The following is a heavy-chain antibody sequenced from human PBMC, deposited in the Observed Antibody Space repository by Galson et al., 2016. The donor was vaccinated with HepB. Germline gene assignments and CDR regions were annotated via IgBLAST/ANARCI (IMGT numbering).Heavy chain of an antibody. CDR1: GFTFSSYG. Sequence: SLRLSCAASGFTFSSYGMRWVRQAPGKGLEWVAVISYDGSNKYYADSVKGRFTISRDNSKNTLYLQMNSLRAEDTAVYYCAKGRCRIRSGGSCYLDYWGQGTLVTVSS. CDR2: ISYDGSNK. D-gene: IGHD2-15*01. V-gene: IGHV3-30*18. CDR3: AKGRCRIRSGGSCYLDY. J-gene: IGHJ4*02.